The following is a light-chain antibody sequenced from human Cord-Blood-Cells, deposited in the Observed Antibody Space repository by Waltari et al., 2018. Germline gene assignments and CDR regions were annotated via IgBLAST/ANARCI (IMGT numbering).Light chain of an antibody. V-gene: IGKV1-39*01. J-gene: IGKJ4*01. CDR2: AAS. CDR3: QQSYSTLT. Sequence: DLQLTQSPASLPASVGDSVTITCRASQSISSYLNWYQQKPGKAPKLRIYAASSLQSGVPSRFSGSGSGTDFTLTISSLQPEDFATYYCQQSYSTLTFGGGTKVEIK. CDR1: QSISSY.